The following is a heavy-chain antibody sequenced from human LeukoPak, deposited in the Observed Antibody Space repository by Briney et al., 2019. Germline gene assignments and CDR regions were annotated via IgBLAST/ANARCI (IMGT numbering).Heavy chain of an antibody. Sequence: ASVKVSSKASGYTFTGYYMHWVRQAPGQGLEWVGWINPNSGGTNYAQKFQGRVTMTRDTSISTAYMELSRLRSDDTAVYYCAREAGYSGYDSYVLGYWGQGTLVTVSS. CDR3: AREAGYSGYDSYVLGY. CDR2: INPNSGGT. J-gene: IGHJ4*02. D-gene: IGHD5-12*01. V-gene: IGHV1-2*02. CDR1: GYTFTGYY.